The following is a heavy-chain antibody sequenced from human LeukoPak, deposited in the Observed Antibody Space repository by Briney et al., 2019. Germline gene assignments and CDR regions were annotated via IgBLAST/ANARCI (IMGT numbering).Heavy chain of an antibody. D-gene: IGHD4-17*01. Sequence: GGSLRLSCAASGFTFSSYWMSWVRQAPGKGLEWVANIKQDGSEKYYVDSVKGRFTISRDNAKKSLYLQMNSLRDEATAVYYCASLTVTTVYWGQGTLVTVSS. J-gene: IGHJ4*02. CDR2: IKQDGSEK. V-gene: IGHV3-7*01. CDR1: GFTFSSYW. CDR3: ASLTVTTVY.